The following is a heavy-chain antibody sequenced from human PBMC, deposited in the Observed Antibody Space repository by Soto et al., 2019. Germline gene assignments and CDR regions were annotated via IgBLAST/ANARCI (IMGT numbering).Heavy chain of an antibody. CDR1: GFTFSSYA. J-gene: IGHJ4*02. V-gene: IGHV3-23*01. CDR3: AKVSSGWYMGYYFDY. CDR2: ISGRGGST. D-gene: IGHD6-19*01. Sequence: PGGSLRLSCAASGFTFSSYAMSWVRQAPGKGLEWVSAISGRGGSTYYADSVKGRFTISRDNSKNTLYLQMNSLRAEDTAVYYCAKVSSGWYMGYYFDYWGQGTLVTVSS.